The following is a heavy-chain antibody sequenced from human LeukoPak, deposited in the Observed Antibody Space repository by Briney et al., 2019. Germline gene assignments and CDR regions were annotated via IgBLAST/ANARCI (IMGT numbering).Heavy chain of an antibody. CDR1: GYTFTSYD. V-gene: IGHV1-8*02. J-gene: IGHJ6*02. Sequence: ASVEVSCKASGYTFTSYDINWVRQATGQGLEWMGWMNPNSGNTGYAQKFRGRVTMTRNTSIRTAYVELSSLRSEDTAVYYCAREALWFGERRDGMDVWGQGTTVTVSS. D-gene: IGHD3-10*01. CDR2: MNPNSGNT. CDR3: AREALWFGERRDGMDV.